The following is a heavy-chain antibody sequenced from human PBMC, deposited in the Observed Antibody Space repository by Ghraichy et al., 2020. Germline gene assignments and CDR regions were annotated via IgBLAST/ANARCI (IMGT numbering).Heavy chain of an antibody. Sequence: GGSLRLSCAASGFTFSDYYMSWIRQAPGKGLEWVSYISSSGSTIYYADSVKGRFTISRDNAKNSLYLQMNSLRAEDTAVYYCASAIYDFWSGAYGMDVWGQGTTVTVSS. J-gene: IGHJ6*02. V-gene: IGHV3-11*01. CDR3: ASAIYDFWSGAYGMDV. CDR1: GFTFSDYY. D-gene: IGHD3-3*01. CDR2: ISSSGSTI.